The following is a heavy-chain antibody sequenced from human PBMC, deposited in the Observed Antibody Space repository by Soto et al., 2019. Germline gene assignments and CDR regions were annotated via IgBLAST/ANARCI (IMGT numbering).Heavy chain of an antibody. D-gene: IGHD3-10*01. CDR3: AGSGSYVYYGMDV. Sequence: ASETLSLTRTVSGGSISSYYWSWIRQPPGKGLEWIGYIYYSGSTNYNPSLKSRVTISVDTSKNQFSLKLSSVTAADTAVYYCAGSGSYVYYGMDVWGQGTTVTVSS. J-gene: IGHJ6*02. CDR1: GGSISSYY. V-gene: IGHV4-59*01. CDR2: IYYSGST.